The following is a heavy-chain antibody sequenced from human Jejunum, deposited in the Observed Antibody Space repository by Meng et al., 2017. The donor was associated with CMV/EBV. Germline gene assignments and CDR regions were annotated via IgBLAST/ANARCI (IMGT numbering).Heavy chain of an antibody. J-gene: IGHJ4*02. Sequence: KASGYNFTDYAINWMRQAPGQGPEWMGWINTNTGNPTYARGFTGRFVFSLDTSVSTAYVEISGLKAEDTAVYYCARYGLVLGKFDYWGQGTLVTVSS. V-gene: IGHV7-4-1*02. CDR3: ARYGLVLGKFDY. CDR1: GYNFTDYA. D-gene: IGHD2-8*01. CDR2: INTNTGNP.